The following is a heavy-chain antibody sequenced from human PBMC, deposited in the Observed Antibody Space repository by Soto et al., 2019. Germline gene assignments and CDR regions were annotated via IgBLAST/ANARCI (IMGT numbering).Heavy chain of an antibody. J-gene: IGHJ4*02. CDR2: MSFDRNDK. V-gene: IGHV3-30-3*01. CDR3: ARDFRRVVSGIGS. D-gene: IGHD2-21*01. Sequence: QVQLVESGGGVVQPGGSLRLSCAASGFTFSDSAMHWVRQAPGKGLEWVAAMSFDRNDKYYADSVKGRFTISRNNSMDTLVLQLTSLRPEDAALYYCARDFRRVVSGIGSWGQGTLVTFSS. CDR1: GFTFSDSA.